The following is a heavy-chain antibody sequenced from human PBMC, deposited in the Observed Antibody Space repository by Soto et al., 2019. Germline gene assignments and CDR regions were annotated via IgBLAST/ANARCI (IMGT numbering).Heavy chain of an antibody. J-gene: IGHJ5*02. CDR1: GHLCIDHW. CDR3: ARGYFDSGHGYDL. Sequence: DSLTKSGKAPGHLCIDHWIGLVCQTPGKGLEWMGLIFTRDSETKTSPSFQGHVSFSVDNSINTVYLQWTSLKTTDTGIYFCARGYFDSGHGYDLWGQGTLVTVSS. V-gene: IGHV5-51*01. D-gene: IGHD3-10*01. CDR2: IFTRDSET.